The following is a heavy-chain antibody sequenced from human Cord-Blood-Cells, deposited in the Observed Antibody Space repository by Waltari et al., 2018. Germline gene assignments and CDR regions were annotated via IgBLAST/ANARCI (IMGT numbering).Heavy chain of an antibody. CDR1: GYSFTSYW. V-gene: IGHV5-51*01. CDR2: IYHGDSDT. D-gene: IGHD6-13*01. Sequence: EVQLVQSGAEVKKPGESLKISCKGSGYSFTSYWIGWVRQMPGKGLEWMGVIYHGDSDTRYSPSFQGQLXISAXKXXXTXYLQWSSLKASDTAMYCCARRIAAAGTNWFDPWGQGTLVTVSS. CDR3: ARRIAAAGTNWFDP. J-gene: IGHJ5*02.